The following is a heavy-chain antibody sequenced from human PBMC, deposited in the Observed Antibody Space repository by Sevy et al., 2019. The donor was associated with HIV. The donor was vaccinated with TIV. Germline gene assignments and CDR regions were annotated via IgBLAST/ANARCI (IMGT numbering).Heavy chain of an antibody. J-gene: IGHJ4*02. Sequence: GGSLRLSCAASGFSFSSYSMNWVRQAPGKGLEWVSYISHSSGSIYYTDSVKGRFTISRDNAKNSVYLQMNSLRAEDTAVYYCAREYYYDTRGFDYWGQGSLVTVSS. CDR1: GFSFSSYS. CDR3: AREYYYDTRGFDY. V-gene: IGHV3-48*01. D-gene: IGHD3-22*01. CDR2: ISHSSGSI.